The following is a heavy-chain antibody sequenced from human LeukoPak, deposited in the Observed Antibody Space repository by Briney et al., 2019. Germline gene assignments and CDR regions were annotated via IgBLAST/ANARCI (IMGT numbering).Heavy chain of an antibody. J-gene: IGHJ4*02. CDR1: GYSFTAFY. Sequence: GASVKVSCTASGYSFTAFYIHWVRQAPGQGLEWMGWIHPRSGETTYAYKFQDRVTMTRDTSISTAYMELSRLRSDDTAGYQCAILTVGASVYWGQGTLVTVSS. D-gene: IGHD1-26*01. CDR2: IHPRSGET. V-gene: IGHV1-2*02. CDR3: AILTVGASVY.